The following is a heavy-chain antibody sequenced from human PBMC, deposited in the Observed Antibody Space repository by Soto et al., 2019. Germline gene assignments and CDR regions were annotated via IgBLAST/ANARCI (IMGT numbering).Heavy chain of an antibody. V-gene: IGHV1-69*13. Sequence: GASVKVSCKASGGTFSSYAISWARQAPGQGLEWMGGIIPIFGTANYAQKFQGRVTITADESTSTAYMELSSLRSEDTAVYYCAREFLEWLSDYYYYYGMDVWGQGTTVTVSS. J-gene: IGHJ6*02. CDR2: IIPIFGTA. CDR3: AREFLEWLSDYYYYYGMDV. D-gene: IGHD3-3*01. CDR1: GGTFSSYA.